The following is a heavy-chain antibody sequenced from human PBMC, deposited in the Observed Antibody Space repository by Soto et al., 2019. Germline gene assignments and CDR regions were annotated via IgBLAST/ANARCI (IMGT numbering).Heavy chain of an antibody. D-gene: IGHD2-15*01. Sequence: QITLKESGPTLVKPTQTLTLTCTFSGLSRSTSGVGVGWIRQPPGKALEWLALIYGDDDKRYSPSLKSRLTITKDTSKNQVVLTMTNMDPVDTATYFCAHEFGSGQFDYWGQGTLVTFSS. CDR1: GLSRSTSGVG. J-gene: IGHJ4*02. CDR3: AHEFGSGQFDY. CDR2: IYGDDDK. V-gene: IGHV2-5*02.